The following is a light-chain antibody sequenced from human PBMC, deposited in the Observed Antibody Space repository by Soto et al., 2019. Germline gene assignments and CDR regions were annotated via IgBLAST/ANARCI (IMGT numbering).Light chain of an antibody. CDR1: QGISSY. CDR2: AAS. CDR3: QQYYNFPQT. J-gene: IGKJ1*01. V-gene: IGKV1-8*01. Sequence: AIRMTQSPSSLSASTGDRVTITCRASQGISSYLAWYQQKPGKAPKLLIYAASILQSGVPSRFSGTGSGTDFTLTISCLQSEDFATYYCQQYYNFPQTSGQGTKVDTK.